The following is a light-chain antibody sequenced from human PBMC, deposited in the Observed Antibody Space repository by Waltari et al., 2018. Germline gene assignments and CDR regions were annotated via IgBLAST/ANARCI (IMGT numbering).Light chain of an antibody. CDR2: STT. V-gene: IGLV1-44*01. CDR1: IYHIGINI. J-gene: IGLJ3*02. Sequence: QSVLTQPPSASGTPGRRVTISCSGTIYHIGINIVNWYQQFPGSAPKLLIFSTTQRPSGVPDRFSASKSGTSASLAINGLQAADEADYYCGAWDDGVKEWVFGGGTKLTVL. CDR3: GAWDDGVKEWV.